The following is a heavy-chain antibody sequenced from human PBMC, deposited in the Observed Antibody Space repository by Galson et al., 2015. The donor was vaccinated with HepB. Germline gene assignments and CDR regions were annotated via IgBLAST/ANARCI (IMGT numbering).Heavy chain of an antibody. D-gene: IGHD3-10*01. V-gene: IGHV1-18*04. CDR1: GYSFSSYG. Sequence: SVKVSCKASGYSFSSYGISWVRQAPGQGLEWMGWISVYNGNTNYAQNLQGRVTMTTDTSTSTVYMELRSLRSDDTAVYYCARDSWYYGSGNYYPSDNWGQGTLVTVSS. CDR3: ARDSWYYGSGNYYPSDN. CDR2: ISVYNGNT. J-gene: IGHJ4*02.